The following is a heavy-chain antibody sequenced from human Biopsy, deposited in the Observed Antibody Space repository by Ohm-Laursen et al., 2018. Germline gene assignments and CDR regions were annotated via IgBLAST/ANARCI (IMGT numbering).Heavy chain of an antibody. Sequence: GSSVKVSCKASGGTLITYAISRVRQAPGQGLEWMGRIIPILHVPTYAQSFQGRVTISADKSTSTAYMELSGLRSEDTAVYYCASLEDRTFDKWGQGTLVTVSS. J-gene: IGHJ4*02. CDR1: GGTLITYA. CDR2: IIPILHVP. CDR3: ASLEDRTFDK. V-gene: IGHV1-69*04.